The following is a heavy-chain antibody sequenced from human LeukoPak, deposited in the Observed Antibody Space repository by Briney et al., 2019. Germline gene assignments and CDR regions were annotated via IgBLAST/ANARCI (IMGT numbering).Heavy chain of an antibody. J-gene: IGHJ6*02. CDR1: GITFSNYA. Sequence: GGSLRLSCAASGITFSNYAMSWVRQTPGKGLEWVSIISDSGGNTYYAASVRGRFTISRDNSKNTLFLQMNSLRAEDTAIYYCATDAISVSCPPCMDVWGQGTTVTVSS. CDR3: ATDAISVSCPPCMDV. CDR2: ISDSGGNT. D-gene: IGHD2-2*01. V-gene: IGHV3-23*01.